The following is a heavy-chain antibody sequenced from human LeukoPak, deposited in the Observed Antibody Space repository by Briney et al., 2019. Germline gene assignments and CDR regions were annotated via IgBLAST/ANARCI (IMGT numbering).Heavy chain of an antibody. Sequence: SETLSLTCTVSGGSISSYYWSWIRQPPGKGLEWIGYIYYSVSTNYNPSLKSRVTISVDTSKNQFSLKLSSVTAADTAVYYCARGCDYDILTGYSHDAFDIWGQGTMVTVSS. D-gene: IGHD3-9*01. CDR1: GGSISSYY. V-gene: IGHV4-59*01. CDR2: IYYSVST. CDR3: ARGCDYDILTGYSHDAFDI. J-gene: IGHJ3*02.